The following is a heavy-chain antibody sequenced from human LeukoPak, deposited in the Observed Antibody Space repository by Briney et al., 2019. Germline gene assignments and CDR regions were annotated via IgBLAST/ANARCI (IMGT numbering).Heavy chain of an antibody. Sequence: SQTLSLTCAVSGGSISSGGYSWSWIRQPPGKGLEWLGYIYHSGSTYYNPSLKSRVTISVDRSKNQFSLKLSSVTAADTAVYYCARARIVVVPAAMWGYGMDVWGQGTTVTVSS. CDR1: GGSISSGGYS. CDR3: ARARIVVVPAAMWGYGMDV. V-gene: IGHV4-30-2*01. D-gene: IGHD2-2*01. J-gene: IGHJ6*02. CDR2: IYHSGST.